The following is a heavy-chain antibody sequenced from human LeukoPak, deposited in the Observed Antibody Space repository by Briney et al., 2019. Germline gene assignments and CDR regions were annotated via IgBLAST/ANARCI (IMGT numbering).Heavy chain of an antibody. D-gene: IGHD5-24*01. V-gene: IGHV2-70*11. CDR2: IDWDDDK. Sequence: SWIRQPPGKALEWLARIDWDDDKYYSTSLKTRLTISKDTSKNQVVLTMTNMDPEDTATYYCARIRGEMATIAVFDYWGQGTLVTVSS. CDR3: ARIRGEMATIAVFDY. J-gene: IGHJ4*02.